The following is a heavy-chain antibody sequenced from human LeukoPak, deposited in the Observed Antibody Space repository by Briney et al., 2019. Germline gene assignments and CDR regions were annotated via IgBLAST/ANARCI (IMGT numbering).Heavy chain of an antibody. J-gene: IGHJ4*02. V-gene: IGHV3-30*18. CDR1: GFTFSNYG. Sequence: TGGSLRLSCAASGFTFSNYGMHWVRQAPGKGPEWVAIISYDGSSKYYADSVKGRFTISRDNSKNTLYLQMNSLKPEDTAVYYCAKALSVLDTSDYWGQGTLVTVSS. D-gene: IGHD1-1*01. CDR3: AKALSVLDTSDY. CDR2: ISYDGSSK.